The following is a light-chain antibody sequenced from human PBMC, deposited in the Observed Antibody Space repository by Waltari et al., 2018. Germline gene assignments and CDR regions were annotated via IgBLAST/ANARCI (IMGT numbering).Light chain of an antibody. J-gene: IGKJ1*01. CDR3: QHYVRLPAT. CDR1: QSVRGS. CDR2: GAS. Sequence: EIVLTQSPRTLSLPPGARATRSCRARQSVRGSLAWYQQKAGQAPRLLIYGASSRATGIPDRFSGSGSGTDFSLTISRLEPEDFAVYYCQHYVRLPATFGQGTKVEI. V-gene: IGKV3-20*01.